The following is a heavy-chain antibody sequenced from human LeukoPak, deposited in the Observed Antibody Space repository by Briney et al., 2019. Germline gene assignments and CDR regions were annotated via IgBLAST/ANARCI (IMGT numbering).Heavy chain of an antibody. CDR1: GYTFTSYA. Sequence: ASVKVSCKASGYTFTSYAMNWVRQAPGQGLEWMGWINTNTGNPTYAQGFTGRFVFSLDTSVSTAYLQISSLKAEDTAVYYCAGCRGAQRLVHPYYYYYMDVWGKGTTVTVSS. J-gene: IGHJ6*03. CDR3: AGCRGAQRLVHPYYYYYMDV. CDR2: INTNTGNP. D-gene: IGHD6-13*01. V-gene: IGHV7-4-1*02.